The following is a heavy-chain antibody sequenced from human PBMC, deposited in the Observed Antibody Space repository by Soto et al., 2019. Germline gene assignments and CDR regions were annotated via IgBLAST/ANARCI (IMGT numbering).Heavy chain of an antibody. J-gene: IGHJ4*02. V-gene: IGHV3-7*01. CDR2: MNEDGSDI. Sequence: EVQLVESGGGLVQPGGSLRLSCAASGFIFDTYWMSWVRQAPGKGLQWVASMNEDGSDIYYVDSVKGRFTISRDNAKNSVFLQMNSLRAEDTALYYCARGYSGEDYWGQGTLVTVSS. D-gene: IGHD6-25*01. CDR3: ARGYSGEDY. CDR1: GFIFDTYW.